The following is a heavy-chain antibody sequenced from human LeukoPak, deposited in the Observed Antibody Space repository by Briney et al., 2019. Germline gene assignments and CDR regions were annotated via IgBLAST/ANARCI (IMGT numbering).Heavy chain of an antibody. J-gene: IGHJ4*02. D-gene: IGHD3-22*01. Sequence: PSETLSLTCTVSGGSVSIGSDYWSWIRQPPGKGLEWIGYIFYNGSTNYNPSLKSRITISVDKSKNQFSLKLSSVTAADTAVYYCAGLVGRYSSGLYYYYFDYWGQGTLVTVSS. CDR2: IFYNGST. CDR1: GGSVSIGSDY. V-gene: IGHV4-61*01. CDR3: AGLVGRYSSGLYYYYFDY.